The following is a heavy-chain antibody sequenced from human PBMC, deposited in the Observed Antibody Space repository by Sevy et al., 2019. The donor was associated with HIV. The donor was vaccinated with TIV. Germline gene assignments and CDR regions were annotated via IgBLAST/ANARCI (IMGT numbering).Heavy chain of an antibody. J-gene: IGHJ3*02. CDR3: ARDLRYSSSRMDAFDI. V-gene: IGHV3-30-3*01. Sequence: GGSLRLSCAASGFTFSSYAMHWVRQAPGKGLERVAVISYDGSNKYYADSVKGRFTISRDNSKNTLYLQMNSLRVEDTAVYYCARDLRYSSSRMDAFDIWGQGTMVTVSS. CDR2: ISYDGSNK. D-gene: IGHD6-13*01. CDR1: GFTFSSYA.